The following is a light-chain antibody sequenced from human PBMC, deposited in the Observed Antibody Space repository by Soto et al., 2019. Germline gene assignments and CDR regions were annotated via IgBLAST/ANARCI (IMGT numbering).Light chain of an antibody. CDR3: SSCSSTSTTL. Sequence: QSALTQPASVSGSLGQSITISCTGTSSDIGSYNFVSWYQKYPGKAPKLIIFDVSNRPSGISNRFFGSKSGNTASLIISGLQTEDEADYYCSSCSSTSTTLFGGGTKVTVL. CDR2: DVS. CDR1: SSDIGSYNF. J-gene: IGLJ2*01. V-gene: IGLV2-14*01.